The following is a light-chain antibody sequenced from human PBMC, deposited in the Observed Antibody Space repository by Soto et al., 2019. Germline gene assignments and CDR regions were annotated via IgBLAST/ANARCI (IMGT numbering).Light chain of an antibody. CDR3: QHYNSFPT. CDR2: KAS. J-gene: IGKJ1*01. V-gene: IGKV1-5*03. Sequence: DIQMTQSPSTLSASVGDRVTITCRASQSISSWLAWYQQKPGKAPKLLIYKASSLESGVPSRFSGSGSGTEFPLTSSILQPDDFATYYCQHYNSFPTFGQGTKVEIK. CDR1: QSISSW.